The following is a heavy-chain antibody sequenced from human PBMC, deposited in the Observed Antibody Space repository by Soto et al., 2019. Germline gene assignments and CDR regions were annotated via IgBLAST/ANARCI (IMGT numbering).Heavy chain of an antibody. CDR2: INPNSGGT. J-gene: IGHJ6*02. CDR1: GYTFTGYY. V-gene: IGHV1-2*04. CDR3: ARTVSSGWDYHYYYGMDA. D-gene: IGHD6-19*01. Sequence: ASVKVSCKASGYTFTGYYMHWVRQAPGQGLEWMGWINPNSGGTNYAQKFQGWVTMTRDTSISTAYMELSRLRSDDTAVYYCARTVSSGWDYHYYYGMDAWGQGTTVTVSS.